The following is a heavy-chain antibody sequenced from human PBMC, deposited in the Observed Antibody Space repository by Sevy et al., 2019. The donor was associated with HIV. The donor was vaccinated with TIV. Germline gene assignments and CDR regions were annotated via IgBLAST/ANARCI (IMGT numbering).Heavy chain of an antibody. J-gene: IGHJ4*02. CDR2: ISGSGGST. V-gene: IGHV3-23*01. Sequence: GGSLRLSCAASGFTFSSYAMSWVRQAPGKGLEWVSAISGSGGSTYYADSVKGRFTISRDNSKNTLYLQMNSLRAEDTDVYYCAKAMIVSPDFDYWGQGTLVTVSS. D-gene: IGHD3-16*02. CDR1: GFTFSSYA. CDR3: AKAMIVSPDFDY.